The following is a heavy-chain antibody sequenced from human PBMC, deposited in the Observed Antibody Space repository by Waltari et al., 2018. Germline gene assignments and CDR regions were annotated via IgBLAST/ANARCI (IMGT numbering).Heavy chain of an antibody. V-gene: IGHV4-61*02. J-gene: IGHJ6*02. CDR3: AVSPDTATSRAAFHF. CDR1: GGSISHLTFY. Sequence: QVQLQESGPGLAKASQTLSLTCAVSGGSISHLTFYWGWIRQPAGKGLEWIGRIYRSGVTDYNPSLRGRATMFLDMSKNQFSLTVDSLIAADTAVYYCAVSPDTATSRAAFHFWGPGTTVSVSS. D-gene: IGHD5-18*01. CDR2: IYRSGVT.